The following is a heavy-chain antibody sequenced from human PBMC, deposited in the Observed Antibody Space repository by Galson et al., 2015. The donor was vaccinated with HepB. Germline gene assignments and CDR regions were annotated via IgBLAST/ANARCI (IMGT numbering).Heavy chain of an antibody. CDR3: ARDPDPDSGSYDSFDY. CDR1: GYTFTSYG. CDR2: ISAYNGNT. D-gene: IGHD3-10*01. V-gene: IGHV1-18*04. J-gene: IGHJ4*02. Sequence: QSGAEVKKPGESLKISCKASGYTFTSYGISWVRQAPGQGLEWMGWISAYNGNTNYAQKLQGRVTMTTDTSTSTAYMELRSLRSDDTAVYYCARDPDPDSGSYDSFDYWGQGTLVTVSS.